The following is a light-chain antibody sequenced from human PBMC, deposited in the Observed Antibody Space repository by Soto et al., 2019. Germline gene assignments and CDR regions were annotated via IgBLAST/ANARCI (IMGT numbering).Light chain of an antibody. J-gene: IGKJ4*01. CDR3: QQVKSYPRT. CDR1: QGISNS. V-gene: IGKV1-9*01. CDR2: AAS. Sequence: DIQLTQSPSFLSASVGDRVTITCRASQGISNSLVWYQQKPGKAPHLLLYAASTLQSGVPSRFSGSGSGTEFTLTISSLQPEDFATYYCQQVKSYPRTFGGGTRLEIK.